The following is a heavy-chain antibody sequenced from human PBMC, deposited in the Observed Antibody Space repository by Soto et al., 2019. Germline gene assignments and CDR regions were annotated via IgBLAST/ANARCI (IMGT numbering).Heavy chain of an antibody. J-gene: IGHJ4*02. V-gene: IGHV4-30-4*07. CDR2: IYYSGST. Sequence: TLSLTCAVSGGSISSGGYSWSWIRQPPGKGLEWIGYIYYSGSTYYNPSLKSRVTISVDTSKNQFSLKLSSVTAADTAVYYCARESNVYYDSSGYYPQPFYYWGQGTLVTVSS. CDR3: ARESNVYYDSSGYYPQPFYY. D-gene: IGHD3-22*01. CDR1: GGSISSGGYS.